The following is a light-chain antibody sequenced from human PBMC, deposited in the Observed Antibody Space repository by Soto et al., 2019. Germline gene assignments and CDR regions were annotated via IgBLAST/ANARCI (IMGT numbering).Light chain of an antibody. CDR1: QSVSSN. Sequence: EIVMTQSPGTLSLSPGERATLSCRASQSVSSNLAWYQQKPGQAPRLLIYDTYIRATGIPARFSGSGFGTEFTLTISSLQPEDFAVYYCEQYNNWFSITFGQGTRLEIK. J-gene: IGKJ5*01. CDR2: DTY. V-gene: IGKV3-15*01. CDR3: EQYNNWFSIT.